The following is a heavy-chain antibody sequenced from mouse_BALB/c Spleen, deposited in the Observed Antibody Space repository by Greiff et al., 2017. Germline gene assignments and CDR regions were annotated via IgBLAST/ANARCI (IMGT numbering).Heavy chain of an antibody. V-gene: IGHV1-14*01. J-gene: IGHJ3*01. D-gene: IGHD2-10*01. CDR3: ARDAYYGNYNFAY. CDR2: INPYNDGT. Sequence: EVQGVESGPELVKPGASVKMSCKASGYTFTSYVMHWVKQKPGQGLEWIGYINPYNDGTKYNEKFKGKATLTADKSSSTAYMQLSSLTSEDSAVYYCARDAYYGNYNFAYWGQGTLVTVSA. CDR1: GYTFTSYV.